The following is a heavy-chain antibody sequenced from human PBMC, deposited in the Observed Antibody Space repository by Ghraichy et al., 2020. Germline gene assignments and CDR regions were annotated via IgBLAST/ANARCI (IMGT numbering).Heavy chain of an antibody. CDR2: INPNSGAT. CDR1: GFTFSDYW. Sequence: ASVKVSCRASGFTFSDYWLHWMRQAPGQGLEWMGWINPNSGATNYTQNFQGRVTMTRDTSITTAYMELSNLTYDDTAFYFCAREGSTDHYSMDVWGKGTTVTVSS. V-gene: IGHV1-2*02. CDR3: AREGSTDHYSMDV. J-gene: IGHJ6*03.